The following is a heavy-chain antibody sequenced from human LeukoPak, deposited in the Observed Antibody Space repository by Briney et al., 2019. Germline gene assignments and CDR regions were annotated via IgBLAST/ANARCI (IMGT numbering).Heavy chain of an antibody. CDR2: IYYSGST. J-gene: IGHJ4*02. V-gene: IGHV4-61*01. CDR1: GVSVSSGSYY. Sequence: PSETLSLTCTVSGVSVSSGSYYWSWIRQPPGKGLEWIGYIYYSGSTNYNPSLKSRVTISVDTSKNQFSLKLSSVTAADTAVYYCARVPDAWELGLVTSGGEYYFDYWGQGTLVTVSS. CDR3: ARVPDAWELGLVTSGGEYYFDY. D-gene: IGHD1-26*01.